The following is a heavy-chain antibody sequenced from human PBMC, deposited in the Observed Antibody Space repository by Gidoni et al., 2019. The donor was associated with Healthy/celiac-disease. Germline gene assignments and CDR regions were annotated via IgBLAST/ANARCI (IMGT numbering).Heavy chain of an antibody. V-gene: IGHV3-23*01. J-gene: IGHJ6*02. Sequence: LVQPGGSLRLSCAASGFTFSSYAMSWVRQAPGKGLEWVSAISGSGGSTYYADSVKGRFTISRDNSKNTLYLQMNSLRAEDTAVYYCAKGMVRGVIATYGMDVWGQGTTVTVSS. CDR2: ISGSGGST. CDR3: AKGMVRGVIATYGMDV. CDR1: GFTFSSYA. D-gene: IGHD3-10*01.